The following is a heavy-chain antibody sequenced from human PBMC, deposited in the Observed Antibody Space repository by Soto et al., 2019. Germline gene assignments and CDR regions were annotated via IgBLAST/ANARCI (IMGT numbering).Heavy chain of an antibody. Sequence: PGGSLRLSCAASGFTFSSYAMHLVRQAPGKGLEWVAVISYDGSNKYYADSVKGRFTISRDNSKNTLYLQMNSLRAEDTAVYYCARGGYYDSSGYRPYYYYGMDVWGQGTTVTVSS. CDR1: GFTFSSYA. CDR2: ISYDGSNK. J-gene: IGHJ6*02. V-gene: IGHV3-30-3*01. CDR3: ARGGYYDSSGYRPYYYYGMDV. D-gene: IGHD3-22*01.